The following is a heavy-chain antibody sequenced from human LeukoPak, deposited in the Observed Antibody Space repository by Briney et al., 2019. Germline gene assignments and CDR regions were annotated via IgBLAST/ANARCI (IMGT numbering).Heavy chain of an antibody. V-gene: IGHV4-59*01. CDR3: ARAFSFDP. D-gene: IGHD1-1*01. Sequence: SETLSLTCTVSGGSISSYYWSWIRQSPGKGLEWIGSIYYSGNTNYNPSLKSRVTISIDTSKNQFSLKLTSVTAADTAVYYCARAFSFDPWGQGTLVTVSS. CDR1: GGSISSYY. CDR2: IYYSGNT. J-gene: IGHJ5*02.